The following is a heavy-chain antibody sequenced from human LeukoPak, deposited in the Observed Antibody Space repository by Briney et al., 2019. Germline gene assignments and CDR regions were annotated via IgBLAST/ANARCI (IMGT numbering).Heavy chain of an antibody. CDR2: ISSSSSTI. J-gene: IGHJ6*03. V-gene: IGHV3-48*04. CDR1: GFTFSTYS. Sequence: PGGSLRLSCAASGFTFSTYSMNWVRQAPGKGLEWVSYISSSSSTIYYADSIKGRFTISRDNAKNSLYLQMNSLRAEDTAVYYCARTGVDYGIFYYMDVWGKGTTVTISS. CDR3: ARTGVDYGIFYYMDV. D-gene: IGHD4-17*01.